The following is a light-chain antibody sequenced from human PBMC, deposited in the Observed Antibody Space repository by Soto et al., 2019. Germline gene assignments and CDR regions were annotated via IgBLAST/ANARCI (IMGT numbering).Light chain of an antibody. J-gene: IGLJ1*01. Sequence: QPVLTQPPSASGSPGQSVTISCTGTSSDVGGYNYVSWYQQHTGKVPKLMVYEVNKRPSGVPDRFSGSKSGNTASLTVAGLQAEDEADYYCTSYAGGNNVFGTGTKLTVL. V-gene: IGLV2-8*01. CDR3: TSYAGGNNV. CDR2: EVN. CDR1: SSDVGGYNY.